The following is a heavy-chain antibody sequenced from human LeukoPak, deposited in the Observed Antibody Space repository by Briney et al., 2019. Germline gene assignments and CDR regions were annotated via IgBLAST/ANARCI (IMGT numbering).Heavy chain of an antibody. Sequence: PGGSLRLSCAASGFTFSSYAMSWVRQAPGKGLEWVSAISGSGGSTYYADSVEGRFTISRDNSKNTLYLQMNSLGAEDTAVYYCAKVPGRGESGGYDSQYYFDYWGQGTLVTVSS. CDR1: GFTFSSYA. D-gene: IGHD5-12*01. CDR2: ISGSGGST. CDR3: AKVPGRGESGGYDSQYYFDY. V-gene: IGHV3-23*01. J-gene: IGHJ4*02.